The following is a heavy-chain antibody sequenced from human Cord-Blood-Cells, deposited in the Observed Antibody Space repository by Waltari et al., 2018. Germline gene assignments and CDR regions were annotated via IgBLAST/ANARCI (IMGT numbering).Heavy chain of an antibody. J-gene: IGHJ4*02. D-gene: IGHD5-18*01. V-gene: IGHV3-7*01. CDR3: ARVVDTAMVTDY. CDR1: GFPFSSHW. Sequence: EVQLVESGGGLVQPGGSLRLSCAASGFPFSSHWMIWVRQAPGKGLEWVANIKQDGSEKYYVDSVKGRFTISRDNAKNSLYLQMNSLRAEDTAVYYCARVVDTAMVTDYWGQGTLVTVSS. CDR2: IKQDGSEK.